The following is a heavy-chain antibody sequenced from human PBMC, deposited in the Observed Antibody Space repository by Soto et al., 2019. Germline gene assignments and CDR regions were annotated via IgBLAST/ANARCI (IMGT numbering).Heavy chain of an antibody. CDR2: INAGNGNT. J-gene: IGHJ5*02. CDR1: GYTFTSYA. D-gene: IGHD6-13*01. V-gene: IGHV1-3*05. Sequence: QVRLVPSGDEEKKPGASVKVSCKASGYTFTSYAMHWVRQAPGQRLEWMGWINAGNGNTKYSQKFQGRVTITRDTSASTAYMELSSLRSEDTAVYYCARSSGWYVWFDPWGQGTLVTVSS. CDR3: ARSSGWYVWFDP.